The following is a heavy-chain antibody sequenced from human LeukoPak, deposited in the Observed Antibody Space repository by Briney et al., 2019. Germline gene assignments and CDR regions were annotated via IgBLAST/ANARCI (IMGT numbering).Heavy chain of an antibody. CDR2: IKQDGNDR. V-gene: IGHV3-7*03. CDR3: AKSLSVGTMTAVDY. J-gene: IGHJ4*02. Sequence: GGSLRLSCAGSGFIFGSYWMSWVRQAPGKGLEWVANIKQDGNDRYYVDSVKGRFTVFRDNSKNTLYLQMNSLRAEDTAVYYCAKSLSVGTMTAVDYWGQGTLVTVSS. D-gene: IGHD2-21*02. CDR1: GFIFGSYW.